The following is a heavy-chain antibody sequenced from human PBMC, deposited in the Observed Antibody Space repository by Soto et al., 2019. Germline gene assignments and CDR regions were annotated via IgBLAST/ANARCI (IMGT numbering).Heavy chain of an antibody. CDR3: GAAVGTRLDC. CDR2: IDHSGST. D-gene: IGHD6-13*01. CDR1: GGSFSGYY. V-gene: IGHV4-34*01. Sequence: SETLSLTCAVYGGSFSGYYWTWIRQPPGKGLEWIGEIDHSGSTNYHPSLKSRVAISLDTSKNQFSLRVSSVTAADTAVYYCGAAVGTRLDCWGQGTLVTVSS. J-gene: IGHJ4*02.